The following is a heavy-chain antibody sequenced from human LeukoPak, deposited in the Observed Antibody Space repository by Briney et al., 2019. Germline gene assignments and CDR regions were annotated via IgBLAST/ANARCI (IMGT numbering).Heavy chain of an antibody. CDR3: AKDRGNSYGHFDY. V-gene: IGHV3-23*01. CDR1: GFTFSTYA. CDR2: ISGSGITT. J-gene: IGHJ4*02. Sequence: GGSLRLSCAASGFTFSTYAMTWVRQAPGKGLEWASAISGSGITTNYADSVKGRFTISRDNSKNTLYLQMNSLRAEDTAVYYCAKDRGNSYGHFDYWGQGTLVTVSS. D-gene: IGHD5-18*01.